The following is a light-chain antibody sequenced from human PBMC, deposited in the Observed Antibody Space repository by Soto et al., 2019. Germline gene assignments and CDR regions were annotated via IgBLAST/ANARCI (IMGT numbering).Light chain of an antibody. CDR1: QSVSSSY. Sequence: IVLTPSPGTLSLSPGERATLSCRASQSVSSSYLAWYQQKPGQAPRLLIYGASSRATGIPDRFSGSGSGTDFTLTIRRLEPEDFAVYYCQQYGSSPPITFGQGTRLEI. CDR2: GAS. J-gene: IGKJ5*01. CDR3: QQYGSSPPIT. V-gene: IGKV3-20*01.